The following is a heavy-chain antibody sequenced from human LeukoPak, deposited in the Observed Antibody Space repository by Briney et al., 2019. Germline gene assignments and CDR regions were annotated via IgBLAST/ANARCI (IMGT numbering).Heavy chain of an antibody. CDR2: LGTAGDT. CDR3: ARRNAMDV. V-gene: IGHV3-13*01. CDR1: GFTLSNYA. Sequence: GGSLRLSCAASGFTLSNYAMHWVRQPAGEGLEWVSALGTAGDTFYPGSVKGRFTISRDNAKKSLFLQMNSLRAEDTAVYYCARRNAMDVWGQGTTVIVFS. J-gene: IGHJ6*02.